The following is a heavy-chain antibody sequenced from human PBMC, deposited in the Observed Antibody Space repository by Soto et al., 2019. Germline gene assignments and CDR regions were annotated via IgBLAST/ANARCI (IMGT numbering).Heavy chain of an antibody. CDR3: ARARALVLRFLEWGNNDALDI. J-gene: IGHJ3*02. CDR1: GYTFTGYY. V-gene: IGHV1-2*04. D-gene: IGHD3-3*01. CDR2: INPNSGGT. Sequence: ASVKVSCKASGYTFTGYYMHWVRRAPGQGLERMGWINPNSGGTNYAQKFQGWVTMTRDTSISTAYMGLSRLRSDDTAVYYCARARALVLRFLEWGNNDALDIWGQGTMVTFSS.